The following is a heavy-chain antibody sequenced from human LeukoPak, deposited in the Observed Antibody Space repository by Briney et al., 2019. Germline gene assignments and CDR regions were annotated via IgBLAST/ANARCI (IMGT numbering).Heavy chain of an antibody. CDR1: GGSFSGYY. V-gene: IGHV4-34*01. J-gene: IGHJ4*02. CDR3: ARGTLYRGWSYYLDF. Sequence: SETLSLTCAVYGGSFSGYYWSWIRQPPGKGLEWIGTFYHGGSTYYNPSLKSRVTISVDTSKNQFSLNLTSVTAADTAVYYCARGTLYRGWSYYLDFWGQGSQVTVSS. CDR2: FYHGGST. D-gene: IGHD6-19*01.